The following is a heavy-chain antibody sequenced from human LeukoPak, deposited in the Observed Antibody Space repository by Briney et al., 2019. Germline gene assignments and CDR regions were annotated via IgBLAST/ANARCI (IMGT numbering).Heavy chain of an antibody. J-gene: IGHJ5*02. Sequence: GRSLRLSCAASGFTFSIYGMHWVRQAPGKGLEWVAVMANDAKTTYYADSVKGRFTISRDNSKNTSYLQMNSLRADDTAVYYCTKEGLPSGSSWSAWFDPWGQGTLVTVSS. V-gene: IGHV3-30*18. CDR1: GFTFSIYG. CDR3: TKEGLPSGSSWSAWFDP. CDR2: MANDAKTT. D-gene: IGHD3-10*01.